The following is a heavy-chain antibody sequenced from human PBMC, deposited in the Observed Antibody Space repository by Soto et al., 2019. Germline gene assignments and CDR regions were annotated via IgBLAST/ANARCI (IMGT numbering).Heavy chain of an antibody. CDR2: IVVGSGNT. CDR3: AATGYCSGGSCYHYMDV. V-gene: IGHV1-58*02. Sequence: ASVKVSCKASGFTFTSSAMQWVRQARGQRLEWIGWIVVGSGNTNYAQKFQERVTITRDMSTSTAYMELSSLRSEDTAVYYCAATGYCSGGSCYHYMDVWGKGTTVTVSS. CDR1: GFTFTSSA. J-gene: IGHJ6*03. D-gene: IGHD2-15*01.